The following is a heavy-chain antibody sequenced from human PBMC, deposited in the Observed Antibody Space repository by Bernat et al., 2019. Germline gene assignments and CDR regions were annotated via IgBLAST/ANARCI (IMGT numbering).Heavy chain of an antibody. Sequence: QVQLVQSGVEVKKPGASVKVSCKASGYTFSTYGISWVRLAPGQGLDWMGWINTNNGATNYALKFQGRVTMMTDTSTSTAYMELRSLRPDDTAVYYCARVVVGATTGLYDYWGQGTLVIVSS. CDR2: INTNNGAT. CDR1: GYTFSTYG. V-gene: IGHV1-18*01. D-gene: IGHD2-15*01. J-gene: IGHJ4*02. CDR3: ARVVVGATTGLYDY.